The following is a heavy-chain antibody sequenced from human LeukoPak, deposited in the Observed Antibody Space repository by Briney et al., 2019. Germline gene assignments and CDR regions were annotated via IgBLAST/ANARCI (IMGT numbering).Heavy chain of an antibody. D-gene: IGHD1-26*01. J-gene: IGHJ4*02. CDR1: GGSISSYY. V-gene: IGHV4-59*08. CDR2: IYYSGRT. Sequence: SETLSLTRTVSGGSISSYYWSWIRQPPGKGLEWIGYIYYSGRTNYNPSLKSRVTISVDTSKKQFSLKLSSVTAADTAVYYCASSKWELSPFDYWGQGTLVTVSS. CDR3: ASSKWELSPFDY.